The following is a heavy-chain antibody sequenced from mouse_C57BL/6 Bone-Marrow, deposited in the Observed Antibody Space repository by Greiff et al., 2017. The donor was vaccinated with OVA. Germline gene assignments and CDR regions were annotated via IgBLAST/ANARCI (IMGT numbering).Heavy chain of an antibody. J-gene: IGHJ4*01. CDR2: IDPNSGGT. CDR3: ARSHYYGSSYSYYAMDY. CDR1: GYTFTSYW. D-gene: IGHD1-1*01. Sequence: QVHVKQPGAELVKPGASVKLSCKASGYTFTSYWMHWVKQRPGRGLEWIGRIDPNSGGTKYNEKFKSKATLTVDKPSSTAYMQLSSLTSEDSAVYYCARSHYYGSSYSYYAMDYWGQGTSVTVSS. V-gene: IGHV1-72*01.